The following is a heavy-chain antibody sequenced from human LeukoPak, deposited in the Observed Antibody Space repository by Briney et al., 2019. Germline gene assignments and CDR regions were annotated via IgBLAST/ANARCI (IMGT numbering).Heavy chain of an antibody. D-gene: IGHD2-2*01. V-gene: IGHV1-18*01. CDR1: GYTFTSSG. Sequence: ASVKVSCKASGYTFTSSGISWVRQAPGQGLEWMGWVSAYTGNTNYAQNLQGRVTMTTDTSTGTAYMELRGLRPDDTAVYYCARVYCSSVSCSSFYYYGMDVWGPGTTVTVSS. J-gene: IGHJ6*02. CDR3: ARVYCSSVSCSSFYYYGMDV. CDR2: VSAYTGNT.